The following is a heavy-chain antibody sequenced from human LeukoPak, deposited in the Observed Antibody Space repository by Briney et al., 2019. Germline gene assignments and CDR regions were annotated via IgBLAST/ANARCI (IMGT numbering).Heavy chain of an antibody. V-gene: IGHV3-21*01. CDR2: ISSSSSYI. Sequence: GGSLRLSCAASGFTFSSYSMNWVRQAPGKGLEWVSSISSSSSYIYYADSVKGRFTISRDNAKNSLYLQMNSLRAEDTAVYYCARLRFSIAARPIDYWGQGTLATVSS. D-gene: IGHD6-6*01. CDR1: GFTFSSYS. J-gene: IGHJ4*02. CDR3: ARLRFSIAARPIDY.